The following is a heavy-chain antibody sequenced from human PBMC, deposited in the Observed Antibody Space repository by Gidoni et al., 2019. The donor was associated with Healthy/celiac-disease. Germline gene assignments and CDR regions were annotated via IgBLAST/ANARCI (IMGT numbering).Heavy chain of an antibody. Sequence: NPSLKSRVTISVDTSKNQFSLKLSSVTAADTAVYYCARSAGGFWSGHTPDYWGQGTLVTVSS. CDR3: ARSAGGFWSGHTPDY. D-gene: IGHD3-3*01. J-gene: IGHJ4*02. V-gene: IGHV4-31*02.